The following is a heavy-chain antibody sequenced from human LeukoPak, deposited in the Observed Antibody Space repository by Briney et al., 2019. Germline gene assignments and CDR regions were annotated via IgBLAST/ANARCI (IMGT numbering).Heavy chain of an antibody. J-gene: IGHJ6*03. V-gene: IGHV1-18*01. Sequence: ASVKVSCKASGYTFTSSGISWVRQAPGQGLEWMGWIDGYNGNTNYAQKLQGRVTMTTDTSTTIAYMELRSLRLDDTAVYYCARAGSYYYMDVWGKGTTVTVSS. CDR3: ARAGSYYYMDV. CDR1: GYTFTSSG. D-gene: IGHD1-1*01. CDR2: IDGYNGNT.